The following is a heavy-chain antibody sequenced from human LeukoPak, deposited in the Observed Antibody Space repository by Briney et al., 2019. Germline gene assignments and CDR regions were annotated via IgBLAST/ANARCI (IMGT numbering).Heavy chain of an antibody. CDR1: GGSISSGSYY. CDR2: IYTSGST. J-gene: IGHJ4*02. Sequence: SQTLSLTCTVSGGSISSGSYYWSRIRQPAGKGLEWIGRIYTSGSTNYNPSLKSRVTISVDTSKNQFSLKLSSVTAADTAVYYCARVNTIFGVAVYWGQATLVTVSS. D-gene: IGHD3-3*01. V-gene: IGHV4-61*02. CDR3: ARVNTIFGVAVY.